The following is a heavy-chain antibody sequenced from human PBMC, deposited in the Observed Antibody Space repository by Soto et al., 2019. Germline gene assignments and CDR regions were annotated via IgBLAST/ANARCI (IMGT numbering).Heavy chain of an antibody. Sequence: VQMEESGGGVVQPGRSLRLTCAVSGFTFSDYGMHWVRQAPRKGLEWVAVVSYDGSSEFYADSVKGRFTISRDNSKNALHLQMNSLRPEDKAVYYCAKAGYCTRGNCYDYYPYGMDVWGQGTAVSVSS. CDR3: AKAGYCTRGNCYDYYPYGMDV. J-gene: IGHJ6*02. V-gene: IGHV3-30*18. D-gene: IGHD3-16*01. CDR2: VSYDGSSE. CDR1: GFTFSDYG.